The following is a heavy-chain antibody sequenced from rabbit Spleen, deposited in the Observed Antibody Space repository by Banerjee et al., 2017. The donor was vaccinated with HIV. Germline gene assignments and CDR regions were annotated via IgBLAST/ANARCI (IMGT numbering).Heavy chain of an antibody. Sequence: QQLEESGGGLVKPGASLTLTCKASGFDFSSYSMSWVRQAPGKGLEWIGAIYTGRGSSDYANWVNGRFTISSDNAQYTVDLQMHSLTAADTATYFCARYYIFYGMDLWGQGTLVTVS. CDR3: ARYYIFYGMDL. J-gene: IGHJ6*01. V-gene: IGHV1S7*01. D-gene: IGHD4-1*01. CDR2: IYTGRGSS. CDR1: GFDFSSYS.